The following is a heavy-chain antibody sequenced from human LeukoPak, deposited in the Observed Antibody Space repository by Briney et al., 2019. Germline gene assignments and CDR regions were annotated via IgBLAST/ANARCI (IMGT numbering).Heavy chain of an antibody. CDR2: ISYDGSNK. D-gene: IGHD6-13*01. J-gene: IGHJ5*02. CDR3: AKDRGSSIYDGFTWFDP. V-gene: IGHV3-30*18. Sequence: GGSLRLSCAASGFTFSSYGMHWVRQAPGKGLEWVAVISYDGSNKYYADSVKGRFTISRDNSKNTLYLQMSNLRTEDSAVYYCAKDRGSSIYDGFTWFDPWGQGTLVTVSS. CDR1: GFTFSSYG.